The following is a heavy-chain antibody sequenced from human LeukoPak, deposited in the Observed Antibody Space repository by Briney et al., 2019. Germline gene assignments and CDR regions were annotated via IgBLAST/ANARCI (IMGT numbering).Heavy chain of an antibody. D-gene: IGHD3-3*01. CDR2: IYYSGST. V-gene: IGHV4-59*01. J-gene: IGHJ4*02. CDR3: ARKDFWSGYHDY. Sequence: ASETLSLTCTVSGGSISSYYRSWIRQPPGKGLEWIGYIYYSGSTNYNPSLKSRVTIPVDTSKNQFSLKLSSVTAADTAVYYCARKDFWSGYHDYWGQGTLVTVSS. CDR1: GGSISSYY.